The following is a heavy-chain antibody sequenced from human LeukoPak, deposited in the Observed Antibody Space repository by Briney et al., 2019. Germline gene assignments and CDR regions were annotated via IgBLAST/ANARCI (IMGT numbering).Heavy chain of an antibody. CDR3: ARDRGILYYDFWSGLAPYDAFDI. V-gene: IGHV4-61*02. D-gene: IGHD3-3*01. CDR1: GGSITSGSYY. J-gene: IGHJ3*02. CDR2: IYTSGST. Sequence: SETLSLTCTVSGGSITSGSYYWRWIRQPAGKGLEWIGRIYTSGSTNYNPSLKSRVTMSVDTSKNQFSLKLSSVTAADTAVYYCARDRGILYYDFWSGLAPYDAFDIWGQGTMVTVSS.